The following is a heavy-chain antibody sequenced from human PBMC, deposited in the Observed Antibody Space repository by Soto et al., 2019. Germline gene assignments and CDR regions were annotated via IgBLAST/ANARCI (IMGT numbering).Heavy chain of an antibody. CDR3: ASRARSGGNSAYYFDY. CDR2: INHSGST. Sequence: QVQLQQWGAGLLKPSETLSLTCAVYGGSFSGYYWSWIRQPPGKGLEWIGEINHSGSTNYNPSLKSRVTISVDTSKNQFSLKLSSVTAADTAVYYCASRARSGGNSAYYFDYWGKGTLVTVSS. D-gene: IGHD2-21*02. J-gene: IGHJ4*02. V-gene: IGHV4-34*01. CDR1: GGSFSGYY.